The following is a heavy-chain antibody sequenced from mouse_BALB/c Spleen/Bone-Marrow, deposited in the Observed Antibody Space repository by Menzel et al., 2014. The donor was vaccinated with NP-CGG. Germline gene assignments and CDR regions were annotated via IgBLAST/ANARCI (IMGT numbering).Heavy chain of an antibody. D-gene: IGHD2-14*01. CDR1: GYTFTDHA. CDR3: ARSGKVRNAMDY. Sequence: QVQLKQSGAKLVRPGVSVKISCKGSGYTFTDHAIHWVKRSHAKSLEWIGVISGYYGDAIYNQKFKGKATMTVVKSSSTAYMELARLTSEDSAIYYCARSGKVRNAMDYWGQGTSVTVSS. V-gene: IGHV1S137*01. J-gene: IGHJ4*01. CDR2: ISGYYGDA.